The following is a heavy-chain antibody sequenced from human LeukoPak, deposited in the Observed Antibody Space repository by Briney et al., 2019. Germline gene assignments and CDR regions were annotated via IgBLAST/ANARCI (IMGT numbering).Heavy chain of an antibody. V-gene: IGHV1-2*02. CDR2: INPNSGGT. D-gene: IGHD2-15*01. CDR1: GDTFTGYY. CDR3: ARNKGAGNIVVVLAATATIDS. J-gene: IGHJ4*02. Sequence: ASVKVSCKASGDTFTGYYMHWVRQAPGQGLEWMGWINPNSGGTTYAQKFQGRVTMTRDTSISTAYIELSRLRSDDTAVYYCARNKGAGNIVVVLAATATIDSGGRGTLAPVPP.